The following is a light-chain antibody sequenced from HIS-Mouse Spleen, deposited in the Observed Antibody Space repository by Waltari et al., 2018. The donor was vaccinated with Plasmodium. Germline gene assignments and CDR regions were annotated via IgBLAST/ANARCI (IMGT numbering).Light chain of an antibody. CDR3: QQSYSTPPT. CDR1: KSISSY. J-gene: IGKJ4*01. Sequence: DIQMTKSPSSLSASVGDRVTITCRASKSISSYLNWYQQKPGKAPKLLIYAASSLQSGVPSRFSGSGSGTDFTLTISSLQPEDFATYYCQQSYSTPPTFGGGTKVEIK. V-gene: IGKV1-39*01. CDR2: AAS.